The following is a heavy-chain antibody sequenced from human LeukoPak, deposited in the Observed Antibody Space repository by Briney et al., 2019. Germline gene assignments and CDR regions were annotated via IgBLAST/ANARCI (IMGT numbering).Heavy chain of an antibody. CDR1: GGTFSSYA. CDR3: ARAPIAVAGNFDY. D-gene: IGHD6-19*01. V-gene: IGHV1-69*05. CDR2: IIPIFGTA. Sequence: GASVKVSCKASGGTFSSYAISWVRQAPGQGLEWMGRIIPIFGTADYAQKFQGRVTITTDESTNTAYMELSSLRSEDTAVYYCARAPIAVAGNFDYWGQGTLVTVSS. J-gene: IGHJ4*02.